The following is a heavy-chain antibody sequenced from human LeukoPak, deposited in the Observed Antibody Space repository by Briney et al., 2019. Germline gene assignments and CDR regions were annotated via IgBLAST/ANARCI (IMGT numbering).Heavy chain of an antibody. Sequence: PETLSLTCAVSGYSLSSGYYWGWIRQPPGKGLEWIVSIYRSGTTYYNPSLKSRVTISADTSKNQFSLKLSSVTATDTAVYYCARGPAANFNYWGQGTLVTVSS. J-gene: IGHJ4*02. CDR3: ARGPAANFNY. V-gene: IGHV4-38-2*01. CDR2: IYRSGTT. CDR1: GYSLSSGYY. D-gene: IGHD2-2*01.